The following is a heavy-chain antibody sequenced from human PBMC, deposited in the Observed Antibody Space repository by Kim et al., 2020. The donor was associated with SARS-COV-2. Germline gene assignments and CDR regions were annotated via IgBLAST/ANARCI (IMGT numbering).Heavy chain of an antibody. CDR2: MSFDGGTI. V-gene: IGHV3-30-3*01. D-gene: IGHD5-18*01. CDR1: GFSVSNYG. CDR3: ARGRGYTYGFYE. J-gene: IGHJ4*02. Sequence: GGSLRLSFAASGFSVSNYGMHWVRQAPGKGLEWVTVMSFDGGTIFYADSVKGRFTISRDNSKNTLYLQMNSLKTDDTAVYYCARGRGYTYGFYEWGKGT.